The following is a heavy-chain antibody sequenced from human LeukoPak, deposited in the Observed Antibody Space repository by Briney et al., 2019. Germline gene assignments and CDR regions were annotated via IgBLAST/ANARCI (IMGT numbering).Heavy chain of an antibody. J-gene: IGHJ4*02. CDR3: ASLTVDTAMVEDY. D-gene: IGHD5-18*01. CDR2: INHSGST. CDR1: GGSFSGYY. V-gene: IGHV4-34*01. Sequence: SETLSLTCAVYGGSFSGYYWSWIRQPPGKELEWIGEINHSGSTNYNPSLKSRVTISVDTSKNQFSLKLSSVTAADTAVYYCASLTVDTAMVEDYWGQGTLVTVSS.